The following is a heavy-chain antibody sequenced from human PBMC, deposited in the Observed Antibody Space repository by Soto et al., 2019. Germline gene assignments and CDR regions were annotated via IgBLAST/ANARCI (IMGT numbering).Heavy chain of an antibody. D-gene: IGHD3-9*01. J-gene: IGHJ4*02. CDR3: ARGLGDILTGYSYFDY. V-gene: IGHV1-69*13. CDR2: IIPIFGTA. Sequence: RASVKVSCKASGGTFSSYAISWVRQAPGQGLEWMGGIIPIFGTANYAQKFQGRVTITADESTSTAYMELSSLRSEDTAVYYCARGLGDILTGYSYFDYWGQGTLVTVSS. CDR1: GGTFSSYA.